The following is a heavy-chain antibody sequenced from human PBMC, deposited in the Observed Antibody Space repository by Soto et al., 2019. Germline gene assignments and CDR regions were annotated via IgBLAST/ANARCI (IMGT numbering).Heavy chain of an antibody. CDR2: INHSGST. CDR1: GGSFSGYY. CDR3: ARDKITGRFDY. Sequence: QVQLQQWGAGLLKPSETLSLTCAVYGGSFSGYYWTWIRQPPGTGLEWIGEINHSGSTNYNPSLKSRVTISVDTSKIQFSLKLTSVTAADTAVYYGARDKITGRFDYWGQGTLVTVSS. D-gene: IGHD2-8*02. V-gene: IGHV4-34*01. J-gene: IGHJ4*02.